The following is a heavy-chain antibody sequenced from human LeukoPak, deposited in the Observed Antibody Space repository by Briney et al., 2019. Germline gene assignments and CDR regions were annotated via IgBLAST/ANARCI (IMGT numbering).Heavy chain of an antibody. D-gene: IGHD2/OR15-2a*01. CDR2: ISYDGSTK. V-gene: IGHV3-30*04. CDR3: VRNNNNDY. CDR1: GLSFSDYD. J-gene: IGHJ4*02. Sequence: GGSLRLSCVASGLSFSDYDMYWIRQAPGKGLEWVAFISYDGSTKTYADSVQGRFTTSRDISLHLQMNSLRAEDTAVYYCVRNNNNDYWGQGTLVTVSS.